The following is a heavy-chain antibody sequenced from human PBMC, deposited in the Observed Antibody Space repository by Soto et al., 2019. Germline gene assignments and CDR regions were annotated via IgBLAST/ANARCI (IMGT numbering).Heavy chain of an antibody. CDR2: ISYMGTT. V-gene: IGHV4-59*08. CDR3: AYLRGFTGYPGD. CDR1: GGSMNNYY. Sequence: SETLSLTCTVSGGSMNNYYWSWIRQAPGKGLQYIGYISYMGTTNYNPSLKSRVTISVDKSKNEFYLKMRSVTAADTAVYYCAYLRGFTGYPGDWGQGTLVTVSS. D-gene: IGHD3-16*01. J-gene: IGHJ4*02.